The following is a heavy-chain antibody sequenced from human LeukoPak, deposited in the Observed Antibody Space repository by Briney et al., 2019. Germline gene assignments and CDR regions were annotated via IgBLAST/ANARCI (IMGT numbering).Heavy chain of an antibody. V-gene: IGHV4-59*01. Sequence: NPSETLSLTCTVSGGSISSYYWSWIRQPPGKGLEWIGYIYYSGSTNYNPSLKSRVTISVDTSKNQFSLKLSSVTAADTAVYYCARGTYYYGSGSYDWFDPWGQGTLVTVSS. CDR2: IYYSGST. J-gene: IGHJ5*02. CDR3: ARGTYYYGSGSYDWFDP. D-gene: IGHD3-10*01. CDR1: GGSISSYY.